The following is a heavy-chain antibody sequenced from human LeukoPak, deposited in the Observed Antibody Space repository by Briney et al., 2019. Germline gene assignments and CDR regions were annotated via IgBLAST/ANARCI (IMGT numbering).Heavy chain of an antibody. V-gene: IGHV3-64D*06. CDR1: GFTFSSYA. Sequence: VGSLRLSCSASGFTFSSYAMHWVRQAPGKGLEYVSAISPDGGNTYYADSVKGRFSISRDNSKNTLYLQMSSLRPEDTAVYYCVPKGTEGYWGQGTLVTVSS. CDR2: ISPDGGNT. J-gene: IGHJ4*02. CDR3: VPKGTEGY.